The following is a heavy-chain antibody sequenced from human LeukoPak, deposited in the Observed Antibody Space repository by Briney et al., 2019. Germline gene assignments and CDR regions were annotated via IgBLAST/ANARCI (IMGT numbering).Heavy chain of an antibody. CDR3: ARIYGSGSYYLYYFDY. CDR1: GFTVSSNY. J-gene: IGHJ4*02. V-gene: IGHV3-66*01. CDR2: IYSGGST. Sequence: GGSLRPSCAASGFTVSSNYMSWVRQAPGKGLEWVSDIYSGGSTYYADSAKGRFTISRDNSKNTLYLQMNSLRAEDTAVYYCARIYGSGSYYLYYFDYWGQGTLVTVSS. D-gene: IGHD3-10*01.